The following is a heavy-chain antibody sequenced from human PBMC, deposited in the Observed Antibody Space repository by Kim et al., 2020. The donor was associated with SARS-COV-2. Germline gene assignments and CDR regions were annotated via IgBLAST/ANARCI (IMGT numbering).Heavy chain of an antibody. D-gene: IGHD6-19*01. CDR1: RFTFSSYW. J-gene: IGHJ6*01. CDR3: ARSIGESMYSSGWYYYY. V-gene: IGHV3-7*01. Sequence: GGSLRLSCAASRFTFSSYWMSWVRQAPGKGLEWVANIKQDGSEKYYVDSVKGRFTISRDNAKNSLYLQMNSLRAEDTAVYYCARSIGESMYSSGWYYYY. CDR2: IKQDGSEK.